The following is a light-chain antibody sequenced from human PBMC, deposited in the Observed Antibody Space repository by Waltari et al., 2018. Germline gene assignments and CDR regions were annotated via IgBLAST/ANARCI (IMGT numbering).Light chain of an antibody. Sequence: DIQMTQSPSALSASIGDRVTISCRASQNIHTWLAWYQVKPGRAPKVLIYKASDLQIGVPSRFSGSGAGTEFTLIINSLQPDDFATYYYQQYNSGWSFGQGTKVEVK. J-gene: IGKJ1*01. CDR3: QQYNSGWS. CDR1: QNIHTW. V-gene: IGKV1-5*03. CDR2: KAS.